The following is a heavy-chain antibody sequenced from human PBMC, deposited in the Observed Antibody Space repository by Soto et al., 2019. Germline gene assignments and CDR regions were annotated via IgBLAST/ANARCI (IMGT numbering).Heavy chain of an antibody. J-gene: IGHJ6*03. CDR3: ASYSGYEYYYSYNYYMYV. V-gene: IGHV3-66*01. D-gene: IGHD5-12*01. CDR2: IYSGGST. CDR1: GFTVSSNY. Sequence: GGSLRLSCAASGFTVSSNYMSWVRQAPGKGLEWVSVIYSGGSTYYADSVKGRFTISRDNSKNTLYLQMNSLRAEDTAVYYCASYSGYEYYYSYNYYMYVWCKGTTVTVSS.